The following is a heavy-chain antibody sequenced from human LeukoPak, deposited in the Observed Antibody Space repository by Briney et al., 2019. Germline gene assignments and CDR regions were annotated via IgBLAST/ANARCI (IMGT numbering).Heavy chain of an antibody. V-gene: IGHV3-23*01. D-gene: IGHD3-22*01. J-gene: IGHJ4*02. CDR3: ARGGSSIVVVINDY. CDR2: ISGSGGST. Sequence: GGSLRLSCAASGFTFSSYAMSWVRQAPGKGLEWVSAISGSGGSTYYADSVKGRFTISRDNSKNTLYLQMNSLRAEDTAVYYCARGGSSIVVVINDYWGQGTLVTVSS. CDR1: GFTFSSYA.